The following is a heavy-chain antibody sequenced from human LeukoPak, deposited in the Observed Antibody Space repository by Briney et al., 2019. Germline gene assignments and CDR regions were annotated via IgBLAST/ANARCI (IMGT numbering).Heavy chain of an antibody. Sequence: ASVKVSCKASGYTFTNYNMHWVRQAPGQGLEWMGIINPSGGSTSYVQKFQGRVTITRDTSTSTVYMELSSLRSEDTAIYYCARDRRYYDSSGRENWFDPWGQGTLVTVSS. CDR1: GYTFTNYN. D-gene: IGHD3-22*01. CDR3: ARDRRYYDSSGRENWFDP. J-gene: IGHJ5*02. CDR2: INPSGGST. V-gene: IGHV1-46*01.